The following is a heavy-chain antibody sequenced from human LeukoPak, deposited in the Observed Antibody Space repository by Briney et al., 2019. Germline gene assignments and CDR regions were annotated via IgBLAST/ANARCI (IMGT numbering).Heavy chain of an antibody. CDR3: ARDIGPYDSSAYYDAFDI. J-gene: IGHJ3*02. CDR2: IRQDGSES. Sequence: GGSLRLSCAASGFTFTTFWMTWVRQAPGQGLEWVANIRQDGSESHYVDSVKGRFTISRDNTKNSLYLQMNSLRGEDTAVYYRARDIGPYDSSAYYDAFDIWGQGTLVTVSS. V-gene: IGHV3-7*01. CDR1: GFTFTTFW. D-gene: IGHD3-22*01.